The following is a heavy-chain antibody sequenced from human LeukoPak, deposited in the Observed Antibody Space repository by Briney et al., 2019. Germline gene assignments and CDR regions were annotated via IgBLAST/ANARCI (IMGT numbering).Heavy chain of an antibody. CDR1: GFTFSSDA. J-gene: IGHJ5*02. V-gene: IGHV3-23*01. Sequence: GGSLRLSCAASGFTFSSDAMSWVRQAPGKGLEWVSAISGSGGSTYYADSVKGRFTISRDNSKNTLYLQMNSLRAEDTAVYYCAKDLGRYYDSSGYPPAWGQGTLVTVSS. D-gene: IGHD3-22*01. CDR2: ISGSGGST. CDR3: AKDLGRYYDSSGYPPA.